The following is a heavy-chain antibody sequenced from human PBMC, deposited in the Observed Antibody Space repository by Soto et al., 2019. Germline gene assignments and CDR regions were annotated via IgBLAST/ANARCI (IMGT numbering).Heavy chain of an antibody. J-gene: IGHJ4*02. D-gene: IGHD6-13*01. CDR3: ARRRAAAERYFDY. CDR2: ISYDGSNK. CDR1: GFTFSSYA. Sequence: VQLVESGGGLVQPGGSLRLSCAASGFTFSSYAMHWVRQAPGKGLEWVAVISYDGSNKYYADSVKGRFTISRDNSKNTLYLQMNSLRAEDTAVYYCARRRAAAERYFDYWGQGTLVTVSS. V-gene: IGHV3-30-3*01.